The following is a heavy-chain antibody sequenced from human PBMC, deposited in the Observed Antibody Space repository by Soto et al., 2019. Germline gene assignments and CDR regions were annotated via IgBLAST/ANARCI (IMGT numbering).Heavy chain of an antibody. CDR3: TRAPLGIIVAPDF. J-gene: IGHJ4*02. CDR2: ISAYNGNT. D-gene: IGHD2-21*01. Sequence: ASVKVSCKASGYAFTIYGISWVRQAPGQGLEWMGWISAYNGNTNYAQKLQGRVTMTTDTSTSTAYMELRSLRSDDTAVYYCTRAPLGIIVAPDFWGQGTLVTSPQ. V-gene: IGHV1-18*01. CDR1: GYAFTIYG.